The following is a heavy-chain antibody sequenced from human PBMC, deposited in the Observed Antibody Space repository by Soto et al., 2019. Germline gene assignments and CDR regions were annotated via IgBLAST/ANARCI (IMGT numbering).Heavy chain of an antibody. CDR3: ARNTIPHPHY. V-gene: IGHV3-23*01. Sequence: EVQLLESGGGLVQPGGSLRLSCAASGFTFSNYAMSWVRQAPGKGLEWVSAISSSGDSPYYEDSVKGRFTVSRDNSKNTQYLQMNSLRGEDTAIYYCARNTIPHPHYCVQGTLVTVSS. J-gene: IGHJ4*02. CDR1: GFTFSNYA. D-gene: IGHD1-1*01. CDR2: ISSSGDSP.